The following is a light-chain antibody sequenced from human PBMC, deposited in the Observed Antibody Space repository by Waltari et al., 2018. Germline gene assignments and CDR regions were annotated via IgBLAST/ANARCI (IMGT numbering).Light chain of an antibody. CDR3: QHANSCPMS. CDR2: AAS. CDR1: QPISSC. J-gene: IGKJ5*01. Sequence: LQMAQSPSYVSASAGDRVTITCRARQPISSCLGWYQQKPGKAPELLIYAASSLHSGVPSRFSGRRSAADFTLTISSLQPEDFATYYCQHANSCPMSFGQGTRLEI. V-gene: IGKV1-12*01.